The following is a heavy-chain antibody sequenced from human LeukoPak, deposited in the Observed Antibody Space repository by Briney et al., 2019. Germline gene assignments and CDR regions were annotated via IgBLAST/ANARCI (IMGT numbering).Heavy chain of an antibody. CDR1: GFTFSSYG. V-gene: IGHV3-30*18. CDR3: AKDRYKDGNDETDY. J-gene: IGHJ4*02. CDR2: ISYDGSNK. D-gene: IGHD1-1*01. Sequence: GRSLRLSCAASGFTFSSYGMHWVRQAPGKGLEWVAVISYDGSNKYYADSVKGRFSISRDNSKNTLYLQMNSLRAEDTAVYYCAKDRYKDGNDETDYWGQGTLVTVSS.